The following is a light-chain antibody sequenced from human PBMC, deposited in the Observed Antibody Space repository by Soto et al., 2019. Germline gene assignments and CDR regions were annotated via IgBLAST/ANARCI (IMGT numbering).Light chain of an antibody. CDR1: QSLVHKDGNTY. CDR3: MQATQSPWT. Sequence: DIVVTQTPLSSPVALGQAASISCRSSQSLVHKDGNTYLSWFHQRPGQPPRLLIYTVSVSFSEVPDSFSGSGAGTDFTLTISRVETEDVDVYYCMQATQSPWTFGQGTKVEI. V-gene: IGKV2-24*01. CDR2: TVS. J-gene: IGKJ1*01.